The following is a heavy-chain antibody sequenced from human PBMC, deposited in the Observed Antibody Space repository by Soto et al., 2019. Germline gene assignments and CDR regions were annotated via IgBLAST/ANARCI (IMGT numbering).Heavy chain of an antibody. V-gene: IGHV4-30-4*01. CDR2: IYYSGST. D-gene: IGHD4-17*01. J-gene: IGHJ3*02. CDR1: GGSISIGDYY. Sequence: SETLSLTCTVSGGSISIGDYYLSWIRQPPGKGLEWIGYIYYSGSTYYNPSLKSRVTISVDTSKNQFSMKLSSVTAADTAEYYCARHDVNDYGDEDAFDISCQGAMFTVSS. CDR3: ARHDVNDYGDEDAFDI.